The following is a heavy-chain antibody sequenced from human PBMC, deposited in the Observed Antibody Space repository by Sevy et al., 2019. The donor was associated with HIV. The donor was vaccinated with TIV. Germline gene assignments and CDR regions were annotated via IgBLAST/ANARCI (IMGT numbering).Heavy chain of an antibody. CDR2: IYYSGNT. V-gene: IGHV4-59*01. Sequence: SETLSLTCTVSGGSISSYYWSWIRQPPGKGLEWIGYIYYSGNTNYNPSLKSRVTISVDTSKNQFSLKLSSVTAADTAVYYCARDRYYYDSSGLDRYYYYGMDVWGQGTTVTVSS. CDR1: GGSISSYY. J-gene: IGHJ6*02. D-gene: IGHD3-22*01. CDR3: ARDRYYYDSSGLDRYYYYGMDV.